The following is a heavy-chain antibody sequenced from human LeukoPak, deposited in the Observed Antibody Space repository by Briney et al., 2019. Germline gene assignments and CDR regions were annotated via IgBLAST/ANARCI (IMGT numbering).Heavy chain of an antibody. CDR1: GFSFSSYG. J-gene: IGHJ6*02. V-gene: IGHV3-33*01. Sequence: GGSLRLSCAASGFSFSSYGMHWVRQAPGKGLEWVAVIWYDGSNKYYADSVKGRFTISRDNSKNTLYLQVNSLRAEDTAVYYCASLRSGPRYGMDVWGQGTTVTVSS. D-gene: IGHD3-3*01. CDR2: IWYDGSNK. CDR3: ASLRSGPRYGMDV.